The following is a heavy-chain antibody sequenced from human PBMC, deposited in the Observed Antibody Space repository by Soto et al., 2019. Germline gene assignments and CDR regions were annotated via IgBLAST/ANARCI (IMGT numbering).Heavy chain of an antibody. CDR2: IYYSGST. Sequence: QVQLQESGPGLVKPSQTLSLTCTVSGGSISSGGYYWSWIRQHPGKGLEWIGYIYYSGSTYYNPSLKSRVTISVDTSKNQFSLKLSSVTAADTAVYYCARTYYDYVWGKGGWFDPWGQGTLVTVSS. J-gene: IGHJ5*02. D-gene: IGHD3-16*01. CDR1: GGSISSGGYY. V-gene: IGHV4-31*03. CDR3: ARTYYDYVWGKGGWFDP.